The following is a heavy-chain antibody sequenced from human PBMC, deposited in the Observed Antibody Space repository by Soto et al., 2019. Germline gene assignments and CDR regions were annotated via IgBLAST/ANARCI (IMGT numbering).Heavy chain of an antibody. Sequence: GGSLRLSCAASGFTFTSYAMSWVRQAPGKGLEWVSSISGSGGSTYYADSVKGRFTISRDNSKNTLYLQMNSLRAEDTAVYYYAKGSRDILTGYYFYFDYWGQGTLVTVSS. V-gene: IGHV3-23*01. CDR1: GFTFTSYA. J-gene: IGHJ4*02. CDR3: AKGSRDILTGYYFYFDY. CDR2: ISGSGGST. D-gene: IGHD3-9*01.